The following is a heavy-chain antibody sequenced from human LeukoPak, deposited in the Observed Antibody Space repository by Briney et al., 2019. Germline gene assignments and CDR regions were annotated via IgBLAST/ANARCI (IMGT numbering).Heavy chain of an antibody. D-gene: IGHD3-16*02. J-gene: IGHJ4*02. Sequence: GGSLRLSCAASGFTFSSYAMSWVRQAPGKGLEWVSVISGSGASTFYADSVKGRFSISRDNSKDTLYLQMNSLRAEDTAVYYCAKDPSGASIVRYFDYWGQGTLVIVSS. V-gene: IGHV3-23*01. CDR1: GFTFSSYA. CDR2: ISGSGAST. CDR3: AKDPSGASIVRYFDY.